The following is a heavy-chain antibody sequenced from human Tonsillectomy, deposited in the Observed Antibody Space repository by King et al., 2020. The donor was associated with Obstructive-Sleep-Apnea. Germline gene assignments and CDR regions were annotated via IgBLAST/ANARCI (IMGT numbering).Heavy chain of an antibody. CDR1: GFSFSTRD. D-gene: IGHD2-2*01. J-gene: IGHJ4*02. CDR3: AKGDWSSRSIDY. Sequence: VQLVESGGGVVQPGTSLRLSCSASGFSFSTRDIHWVRQAPGNGLEWVALISRYERDKYYADSVKGRFTISRDNSKNTLYLEMNGLRAEDTAAYYCAKGDWSSRSIDYWGQGTLVTVSS. CDR2: ISRYERDK. V-gene: IGHV3-30*18.